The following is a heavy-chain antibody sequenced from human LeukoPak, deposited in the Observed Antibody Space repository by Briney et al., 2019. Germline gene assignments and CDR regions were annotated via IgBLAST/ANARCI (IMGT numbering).Heavy chain of an antibody. CDR3: ARQALLWFGELFTRFDP. Sequence: SETLSLTCTVSGGSISSYYWSWIRQPPGKGLEWIGYIYYSGSTNYNPSLKSRVTISVDTSKNQFSLKLSSVTAADTAVYYCARQALLWFGELFTRFDPWGQGTLVTVSS. CDR1: GGSISSYY. J-gene: IGHJ5*02. V-gene: IGHV4-59*08. D-gene: IGHD3-10*01. CDR2: IYYSGST.